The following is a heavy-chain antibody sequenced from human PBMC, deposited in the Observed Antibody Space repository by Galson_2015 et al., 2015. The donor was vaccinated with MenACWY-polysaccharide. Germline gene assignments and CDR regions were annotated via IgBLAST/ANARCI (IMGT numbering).Heavy chain of an antibody. J-gene: IGHJ3*01. V-gene: IGHV3-21*01. CDR2: SRSRSSYK. CDR3: ARQLTDDSSGYYGVDAFEF. Sequence: SLRLSCAASGFIFSSYCVTWVRQAPGKGLEWVSPSRSRSSYKSYADSVKGRFTIFRDKAKKSMILQMNSLRVEDTAVYYCARQLTDDSSGYYGVDAFEFWGQGTMVTVSS. CDR1: GFIFSSYC. D-gene: IGHD3-22*01.